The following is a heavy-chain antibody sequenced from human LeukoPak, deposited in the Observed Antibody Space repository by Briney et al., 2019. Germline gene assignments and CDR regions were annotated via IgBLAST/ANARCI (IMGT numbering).Heavy chain of an antibody. D-gene: IGHD2-15*01. J-gene: IGHJ4*02. V-gene: IGHV1-46*01. CDR2: INPGDGST. CDR3: APSVRSGGSYYFDY. CDR1: GDILTKYY. Sequence: ASVKVSCKASGDILTKYYIHWVRQAPGQGLEWMGIINPGDGSTTYTQKLQGRVTLTTDTSTNTVNMELSSLRSEDTAVYYCAPSVRSGGSYYFDYWGQGSLVTVSS.